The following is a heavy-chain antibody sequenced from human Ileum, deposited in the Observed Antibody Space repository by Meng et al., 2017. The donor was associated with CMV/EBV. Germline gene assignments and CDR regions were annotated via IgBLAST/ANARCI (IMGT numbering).Heavy chain of an antibody. V-gene: IGHV3-15*01. CDR2: IKITSDGGTA. J-gene: IGHJ6*02. CDR3: AKDRGGYYAPYYYGMDV. D-gene: IGHD3-3*01. Sequence: GGSLRLSCAGSGFTFKNAWMNWVRQAPGKGLEWVGRIKITSDGGTADYTAPLKGRFTISRDDSKNTLYLQMNSLKTEDTAVYYCAKDRGGYYAPYYYGMDVWGQGTTVTSP. CDR1: GFTFKNAW.